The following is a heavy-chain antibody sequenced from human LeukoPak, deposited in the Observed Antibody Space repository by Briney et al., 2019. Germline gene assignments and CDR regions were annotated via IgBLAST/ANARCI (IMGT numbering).Heavy chain of an antibody. CDR3: AKGGIAVTGTSFDY. D-gene: IGHD6-19*01. CDR1: GFTFDDYA. CDR2: ISWNSGFI. J-gene: IGHJ4*02. Sequence: PGGSLRLSCAASGFTFDDYAMHWVRQAPGKGLEWVSGISWNSGFIGYADSVKGRFTISRDNAMNSVYLQMNSLRAEDTALYYCAKGGIAVTGTSFDYWGQGTLVTVSS. V-gene: IGHV3-9*01.